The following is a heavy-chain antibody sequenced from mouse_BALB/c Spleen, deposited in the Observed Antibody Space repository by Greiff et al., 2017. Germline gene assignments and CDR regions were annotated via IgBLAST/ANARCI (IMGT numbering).Heavy chain of an antibody. D-gene: IGHD1-1*01. CDR3: ARGISTVVATDAMDY. CDR2: INPSNGRT. CDR1: GYTFTSYW. V-gene: IGHV1S81*02. Sequence: VQLHQPGAELVKPGASVKLSCKASGYTFTSYWMHWVKQRPGQGLEWIGEINPSNGRTNYNEKFKSKATLTVDKSSSTAYMQLSSLTSEDSAVYYCARGISTVVATDAMDYWGQGTSVTVSS. J-gene: IGHJ4*01.